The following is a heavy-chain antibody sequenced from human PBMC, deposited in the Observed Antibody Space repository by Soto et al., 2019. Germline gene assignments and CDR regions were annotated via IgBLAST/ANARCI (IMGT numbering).Heavy chain of an antibody. D-gene: IGHD6-19*01. CDR3: AKKFSRGWYYFDY. CDR1: GFTFSSYA. CDR2: ISGRGGSI. J-gene: IGHJ4*02. Sequence: VQLLESGGGLVKPGGSLRLSCAASGFTFSSYAINWVRQAPGKGLEWVSGISGRGGSIYYADSVQGRFTISRDNSMNTVYLQMNSRRVEDSALYYCAKKFSRGWYYFDYWGQGNLVTCSS. V-gene: IGHV3-23*01.